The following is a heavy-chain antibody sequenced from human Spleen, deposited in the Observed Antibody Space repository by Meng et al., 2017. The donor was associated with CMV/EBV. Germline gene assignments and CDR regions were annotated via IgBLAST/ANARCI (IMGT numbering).Heavy chain of an antibody. J-gene: IGHJ4*02. CDR1: GFTFSSYD. D-gene: IGHD3-22*01. CDR3: AKDGDDSSAFYRLPRRDY. CDR2: IGTDGDT. V-gene: IGHV3-13*01. Sequence: GESLMISCAASGFTFSSYDMHWVRQGKGKGLEWVSAIGTDGDTYYAGSVKGRFTISRENAKNCLYLQMNSLRAGDTAVYYCAKDGDDSSAFYRLPRRDYWGQGTLVTVSS.